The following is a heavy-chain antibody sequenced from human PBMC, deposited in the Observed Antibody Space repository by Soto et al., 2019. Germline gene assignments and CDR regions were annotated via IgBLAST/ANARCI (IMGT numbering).Heavy chain of an antibody. CDR3: TTDVTSGNYDILTGYYPLDY. V-gene: IGHV3-15*01. CDR1: GFTFSNAW. Sequence: EVQLVESGGGLVKPGGSLRLSCAASGFTFSNAWMSWVRQAPGKGLEWVGRIKSKTDGGTTDYAAPVKGRFTISRDDSKNTLYRQMNSLKTEDTAVYYCTTDVTSGNYDILTGYYPLDYWGQGTLVTVSS. CDR2: IKSKTDGGTT. D-gene: IGHD3-9*01. J-gene: IGHJ4*02.